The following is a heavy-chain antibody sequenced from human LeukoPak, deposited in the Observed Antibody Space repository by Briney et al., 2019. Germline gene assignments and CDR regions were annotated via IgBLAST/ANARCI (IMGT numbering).Heavy chain of an antibody. J-gene: IGHJ4*02. D-gene: IGHD2-15*01. CDR1: GFSFSSFW. Sequence: PGGSLRLSCAASGFSFSSFWMSWVRQAPGKGLEWVANINQDGSEKNYVDSVNGRFTISRDGAKNLLYLQMNSLRAEDAAVYYCAREQCSGNSCYYYWGQGTLVTVSS. CDR3: AREQCSGNSCYYY. CDR2: INQDGSEK. V-gene: IGHV3-7*01.